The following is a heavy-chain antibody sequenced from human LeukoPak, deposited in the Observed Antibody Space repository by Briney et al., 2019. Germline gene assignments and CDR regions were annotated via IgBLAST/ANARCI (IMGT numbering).Heavy chain of an antibody. J-gene: IGHJ4*02. CDR2: ISWNSGSI. Sequence: SLRLSCAASGFTFDDYAMHWVRHAPGKGLEWVSGISWNSGSIGYADSVKGRFTISRDNAKNSLYLQMNSLRAEDTALYYCAGGRRYYYDPPRYWGQGTLVTVSS. V-gene: IGHV3-9*01. CDR1: GFTFDDYA. D-gene: IGHD3-22*01. CDR3: AGGRRYYYDPPRY.